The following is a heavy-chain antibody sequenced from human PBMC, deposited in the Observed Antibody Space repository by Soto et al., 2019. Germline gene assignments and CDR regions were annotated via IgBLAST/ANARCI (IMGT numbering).Heavy chain of an antibody. D-gene: IGHD2-15*01. CDR2: IYYSGST. Sequence: SSETLSLTCTVSGGSISSYYWSWIRQPPGKGLEWIGYIYYSGSTNYNPSLKSRVTISVDTSKNQFSLKLSSVTAADTAVYYCARASRIRRCSGGSCYFCDWFDPWGQGTLVTVSS. CDR1: GGSISSYY. J-gene: IGHJ5*02. V-gene: IGHV4-59*01. CDR3: ARASRIRRCSGGSCYFCDWFDP.